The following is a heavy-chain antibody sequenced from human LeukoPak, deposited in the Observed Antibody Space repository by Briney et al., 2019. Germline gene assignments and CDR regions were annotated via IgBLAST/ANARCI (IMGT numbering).Heavy chain of an antibody. CDR3: ATSHTTSGAFDI. Sequence: GGSLRLSCAASGFTFSSYSMNWVRQAPGKGLEWVSSISSSSSYIYYADSVKGRFTISRENAKNSLYLQMNSLRAGDTAVYYCATSHTTSGAFDIWGQGTMVTVSS. CDR2: ISSSSSYI. CDR1: GFTFSSYS. D-gene: IGHD3-16*01. J-gene: IGHJ3*02. V-gene: IGHV3-21*01.